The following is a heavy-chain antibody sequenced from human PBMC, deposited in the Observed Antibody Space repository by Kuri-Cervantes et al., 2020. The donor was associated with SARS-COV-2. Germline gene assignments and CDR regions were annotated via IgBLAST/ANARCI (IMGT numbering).Heavy chain of an antibody. CDR2: IIPIFGTA. CDR1: GYTFTGYY. J-gene: IGHJ4*02. CDR3: ATSLKSLAYCSGGSCYHIDY. Sequence: SVKVSCKASGYTFTGYYMHWVRQAPGQGLEWMGGIIPIFGTANYAQKFQGRVTITADKSTSTAYMELSSLRSEDTAVYYCATSLKSLAYCSGGSCYHIDYWGQGTLVTVSS. D-gene: IGHD2-15*01. V-gene: IGHV1-69*06.